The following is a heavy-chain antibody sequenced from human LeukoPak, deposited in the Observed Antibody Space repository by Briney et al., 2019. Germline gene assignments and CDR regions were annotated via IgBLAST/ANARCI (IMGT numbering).Heavy chain of an antibody. Sequence: PSETLSLTCAVYGGSFSGYYWSWIRQPPGKGLEWIGEINHSGGTNYNPSLKSRVTISVDTSKNQFSLKLSSVTAADTAVYYCARGRIRGVIIKYSYFDYWGQGTLVTVSS. CDR3: ARGRIRGVIIKYSYFDY. CDR2: INHSGGT. D-gene: IGHD3-10*01. J-gene: IGHJ4*02. V-gene: IGHV4-34*01. CDR1: GGSFSGYY.